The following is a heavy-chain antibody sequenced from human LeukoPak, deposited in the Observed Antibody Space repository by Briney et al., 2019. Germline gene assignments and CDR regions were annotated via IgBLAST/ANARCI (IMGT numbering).Heavy chain of an antibody. V-gene: IGHV3-23*01. J-gene: IGHJ4*02. Sequence: PGGSLRLSCAASGFTFSSYAMSWVRQAPGKGLEWVSAISGSGGSTYYADSVKGRFTISRDNSKNTLYLQMNSLRAEDTAVYYCAKEASADYDILTGYYVGALDYWGQGTLVTVSS. CDR2: ISGSGGST. CDR1: GFTFSSYA. D-gene: IGHD3-9*01. CDR3: AKEASADYDILTGYYVGALDY.